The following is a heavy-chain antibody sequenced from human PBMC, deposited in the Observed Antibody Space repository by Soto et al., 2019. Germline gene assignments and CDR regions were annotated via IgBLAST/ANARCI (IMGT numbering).Heavy chain of an antibody. Sequence: QVQLQESGPGLVKPSQTLSLTCTVSGGSISSGGYYWSWIRQHPGKGLEWIGSLYYSGSTYYNPALKSRVTISVDTSKNQFSLKLSSVTAADTAVYYCARDRPLRAARPYYGMDVWGQGTTVTVSS. J-gene: IGHJ6*02. V-gene: IGHV4-31*02. CDR2: LYYSGST. CDR1: GGSISSGGYY. CDR3: ARDRPLRAARPYYGMDV. D-gene: IGHD6-6*01.